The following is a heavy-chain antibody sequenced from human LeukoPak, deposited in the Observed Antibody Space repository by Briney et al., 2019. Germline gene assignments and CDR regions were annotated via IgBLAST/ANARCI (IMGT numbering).Heavy chain of an antibody. V-gene: IGHV4-30-4*08. CDR3: ARVEDLWSGYSRH. J-gene: IGHJ4*02. D-gene: IGHD3-3*01. CDR2: IYYSGST. CDR1: GGSISSGDYY. Sequence: SQTLSLTCTVSGGSISSGDYYWSWIRQPPGKGLEWIGYIYYSGSTYYNPSLKSRVTISVDTSKNQFSLKLSSVTAADTAVYYCARVEDLWSGYSRHWGQGTLVTVSS.